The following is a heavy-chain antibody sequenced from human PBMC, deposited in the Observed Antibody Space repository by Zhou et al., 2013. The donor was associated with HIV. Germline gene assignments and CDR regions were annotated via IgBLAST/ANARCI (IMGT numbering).Heavy chain of an antibody. Sequence: QVQLQESGPGLVKPSETLSLTCVVSGYSISSGYYWGWIRQPPGKGPEWIATIYHSGNTYYNPSLKSRVTISVDTSKNQFSLRLSSVTAADAAVYYCARAPSVVVDATWGNWFDPWGQGILGHRLL. CDR2: IYHSGNT. D-gene: IGHD2-8*02. J-gene: IGHJ5*02. CDR3: ARAPSVVVDATWGNWFDP. V-gene: IGHV4-38-2*01. CDR1: GYSISSGYY.